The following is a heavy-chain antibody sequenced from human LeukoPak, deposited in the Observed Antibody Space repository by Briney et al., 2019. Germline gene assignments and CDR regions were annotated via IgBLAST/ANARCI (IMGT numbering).Heavy chain of an antibody. Sequence: GGSLRLSCAASGFTFSSYWMHWVRQAPGKGLVWVPRIKSDGTTNYADSVKGRFTISRDNAKNTLSLQMNSLRAEDTGVYYCARAPSEIGGYYPEYFRHWGQGTLVTVSS. J-gene: IGHJ1*01. CDR2: IKSDGTT. CDR3: ARAPSEIGGYYPEYFRH. V-gene: IGHV3-74*01. CDR1: GFTFSSYW. D-gene: IGHD3-22*01.